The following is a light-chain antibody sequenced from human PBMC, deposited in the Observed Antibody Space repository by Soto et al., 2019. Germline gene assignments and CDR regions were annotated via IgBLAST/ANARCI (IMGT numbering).Light chain of an antibody. CDR1: QSVSSN. CDR2: DAS. Sequence: EIVMTQSPSTLSVSPGERATLSCRASQSVSSNLAWYQQKPGQAPRLLIYDASNRATGIPARFSGSGSGTDFTLTISSLEPEDFAVYFCQQYHIWPSWTFGQGTKVDIK. J-gene: IGKJ1*01. V-gene: IGKV3D-15*01. CDR3: QQYHIWPSWT.